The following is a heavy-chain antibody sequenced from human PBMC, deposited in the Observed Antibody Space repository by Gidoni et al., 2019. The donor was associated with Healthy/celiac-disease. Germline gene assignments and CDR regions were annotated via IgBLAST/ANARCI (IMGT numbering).Heavy chain of an antibody. CDR1: GGPFSRYA. CDR2: IIPIFGTA. CDR3: ATAAYGDYEHYYYGMDV. V-gene: IGHV1-69*01. Sequence: QVQLVQSGAEVKKPGSSVKVSCKASGGPFSRYAISWVRQAPGQGLEWMGGIIPIFGTANYAQKFQGRVTITADESTSTAYMELSSLRSEDTAVYYCATAAYGDYEHYYYGMDVWGQGTTVTVSS. D-gene: IGHD4-17*01. J-gene: IGHJ6*02.